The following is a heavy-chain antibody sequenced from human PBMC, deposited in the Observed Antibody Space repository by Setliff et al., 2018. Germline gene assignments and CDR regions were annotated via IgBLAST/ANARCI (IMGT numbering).Heavy chain of an antibody. CDR1: GGPFRSYG. CDR3: AREGVDTRSSTDYRYNMGV. Sequence: GASVKVSCKASGGPFRSYGISWVRQAPGQGLEWMGGTIPSFGSTNYAQKFQDRVTIITDESTSTAYMELSSLRTEDTAVYYCAREGVDTRSSTDYRYNMGVWGKGTTVTVSS. V-gene: IGHV1-69*05. CDR2: TIPSFGST. J-gene: IGHJ6*03. D-gene: IGHD5-18*01.